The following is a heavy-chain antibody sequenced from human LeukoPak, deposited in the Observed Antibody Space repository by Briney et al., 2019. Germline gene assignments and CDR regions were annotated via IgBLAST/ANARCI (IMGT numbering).Heavy chain of an antibody. CDR2: IYYTGST. Sequence: SETLSLTCTVSGGSISSYYWSWIRQPPGKGLEWIGYIYYTGSTNYNPSLKSRVTISVDTSKNQFSLKLSSVSAADTAVYYCAKFLFGYSYGYPYFDYWGQGTLVTVSS. D-gene: IGHD1-26*01. V-gene: IGHV4-59*01. J-gene: IGHJ4*02. CDR1: GGSISSYY. CDR3: AKFLFGYSYGYPYFDY.